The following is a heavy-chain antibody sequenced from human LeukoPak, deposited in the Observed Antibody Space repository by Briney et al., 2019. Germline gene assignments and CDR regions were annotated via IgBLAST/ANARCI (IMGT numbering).Heavy chain of an antibody. Sequence: ASVKVSCKASGYTFTSYYMHWVRQAPGQGLEWMGIINPSGGSTSYAQKFQGRVTMTRDTSTSTVYMELSSLRSEDTAVYYCARDPHITIFGVVTPPVYYYMDVWGKGTTVTVSS. J-gene: IGHJ6*03. CDR3: ARDPHITIFGVVTPPVYYYMDV. CDR2: INPSGGST. D-gene: IGHD3-3*01. CDR1: GYTFTSYY. V-gene: IGHV1-46*01.